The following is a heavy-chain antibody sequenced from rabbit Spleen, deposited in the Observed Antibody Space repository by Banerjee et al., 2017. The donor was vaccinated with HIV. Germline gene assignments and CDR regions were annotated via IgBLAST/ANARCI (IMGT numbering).Heavy chain of an antibody. J-gene: IGHJ4*01. D-gene: IGHD8-1*01. CDR1: GFSFSNKA. CDR2: IDPVFGIT. Sequence: QEQLVESGGGLVKPEGSLKLSCTASGFSFSNKAVMCWVRQAPGKGLEWIGYIDPVFGITYYANWVSGRFSISRENAQNTVFLQMTSLTAADTATYFCARDGAGGSYFALWGQGTLVTVS. CDR3: ARDGAGGSYFAL. V-gene: IGHV1S47*01.